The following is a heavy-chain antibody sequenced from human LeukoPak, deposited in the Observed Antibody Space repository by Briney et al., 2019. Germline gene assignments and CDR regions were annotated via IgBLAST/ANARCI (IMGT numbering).Heavy chain of an antibody. Sequence: PSETLSLTCTVSGGSISSGGYYWSWIRQHPGKGLEWIGYIYYSGSTYYNPSLKSRVTISVDMSKNQFSLKLSSVTAADTAVYYCARSPYSNYGSLYYYYYGMDVWGQGTTVTVSS. CDR1: GGSISSGGYY. J-gene: IGHJ6*02. CDR3: ARSPYSNYGSLYYYYYGMDV. CDR2: IYYSGST. V-gene: IGHV4-31*03. D-gene: IGHD4-11*01.